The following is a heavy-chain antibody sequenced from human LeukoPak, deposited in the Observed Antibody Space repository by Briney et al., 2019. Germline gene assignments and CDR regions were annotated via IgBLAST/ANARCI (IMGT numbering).Heavy chain of an antibody. V-gene: IGHV3-23*01. CDR3: ARDPHSSSWFMVY. J-gene: IGHJ4*02. CDR1: GFTFSSYA. D-gene: IGHD6-13*01. CDR2: ISGSGGST. Sequence: GGSLRLSCAASGFTFSSYAMSWVRQAPGKGLEWVSAISGSGGSTYYADSVKGRFTISRDNSKNTLYLQMNSLRAEDTAVYYCARDPHSSSWFMVYWGQGTLVTVSS.